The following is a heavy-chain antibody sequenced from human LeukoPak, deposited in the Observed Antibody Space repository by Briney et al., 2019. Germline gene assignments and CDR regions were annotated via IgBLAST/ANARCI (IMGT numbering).Heavy chain of an antibody. D-gene: IGHD4-17*01. J-gene: IGHJ3*02. CDR3: ARHNYDDYVFDI. Sequence: SETLSLTCTVSGDSLSSYYFSWIRQSPAKGLEWIAYINYSGSASYNPSLKSRVTMSVDTSKQFSLSLSSVTAADTAVYYCARHNYDDYVFDIWGQGTKVTVSS. V-gene: IGHV4-59*08. CDR2: INYSGSA. CDR1: GDSLSSYY.